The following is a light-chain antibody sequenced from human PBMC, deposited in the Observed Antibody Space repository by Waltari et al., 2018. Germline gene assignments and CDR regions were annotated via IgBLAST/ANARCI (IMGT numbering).Light chain of an antibody. J-gene: IGKJ2*01. CDR1: QGIRDD. CDR2: GAS. CDR3: LQHNSHPRT. Sequence: DIQMTQSPSSLSAFVGDRVTITGRASQGIRDDLCWYQQKPGQAPKRLIYGASTLQSGVPSRFNGSGFGTEFTLTIYSLHPEDFATYYCLQHNSHPRTFGQGTKVEIK. V-gene: IGKV1-17*01.